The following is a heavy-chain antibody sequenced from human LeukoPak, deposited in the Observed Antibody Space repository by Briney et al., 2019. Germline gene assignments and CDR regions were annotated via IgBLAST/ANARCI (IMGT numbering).Heavy chain of an antibody. V-gene: IGHV3-48*01. CDR2: ISSSSSTI. J-gene: IGHJ5*02. CDR1: GFTFSSYG. CDR3: AGGYSSSSRLNWFDP. D-gene: IGHD6-13*01. Sequence: PGGSLRLSCAASGFTFSSYGMNWVRQAPGKGLGWVSYISSSSSTIYYADSVKGRFTISRDNAKNSLYLQMNSLRAEDTAVYYCAGGYSSSSRLNWFDPWGQGTLVTVSS.